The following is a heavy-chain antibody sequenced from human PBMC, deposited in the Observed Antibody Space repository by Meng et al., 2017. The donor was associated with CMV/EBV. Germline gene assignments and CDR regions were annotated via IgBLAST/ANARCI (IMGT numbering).Heavy chain of an antibody. D-gene: IGHD1-26*01. CDR1: GGSISSSSYY. Sequence: QLQRQESGPGLVKPSWTLSLTCTVSGGSISSSSYYWGWIRQPPGKGLEWIGSIYYSGSTYYNPSLKSRVTISVDTSKNQFSLKLSSVTAADTAVYYCARYSGSYYSYWGQGTLVTVSS. CDR2: IYYSGST. J-gene: IGHJ4*02. CDR3: ARYSGSYYSY. V-gene: IGHV4-39*01.